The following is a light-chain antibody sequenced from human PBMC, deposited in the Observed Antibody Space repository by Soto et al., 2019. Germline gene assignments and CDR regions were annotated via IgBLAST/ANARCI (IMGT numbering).Light chain of an antibody. J-gene: IGKJ4*01. Sequence: EIVMTQSPATLSVSPGEGATLSCRASQSVSSDLAWYQQKPGQAPRLLIYGASTRATGIPARFNSSGSGTEFTLTISSLKSEDFAVYYCQQYNYWPENFGGGTKVEIK. CDR2: GAS. CDR1: QSVSSD. CDR3: QQYNYWPEN. V-gene: IGKV3-15*01.